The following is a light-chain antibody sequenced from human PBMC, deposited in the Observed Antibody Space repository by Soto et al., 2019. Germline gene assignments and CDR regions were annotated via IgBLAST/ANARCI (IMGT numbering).Light chain of an antibody. J-gene: IGKJ1*01. Sequence: EIVLTQSPGTLSLSPGERVTLSCRASQSVRGSKVAWYQQKPGQAPRLLIYGGSSRATGIPVRFSGSGSETDFTLTITRLEPEDFAMYYCQQYSSSRTFGQGTKGDIK. CDR2: GGS. CDR1: QSVRGSK. V-gene: IGKV3-20*01. CDR3: QQYSSSRT.